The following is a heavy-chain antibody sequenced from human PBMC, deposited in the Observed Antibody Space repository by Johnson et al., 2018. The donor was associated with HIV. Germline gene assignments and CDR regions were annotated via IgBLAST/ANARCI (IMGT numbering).Heavy chain of an antibody. Sequence: VQLVESGGGVVRPGGSLRLSCAASGFTFDDYGMSWVRQAPGKGLEWVSGINWNGGSTGYADSVQGRFTMSRDNAKNSMYLQMNSLRAEDTALYCCTRRDSSELGDALDIWGQGTMVTVSS. V-gene: IGHV3-20*04. CDR1: GFTFDDYG. CDR3: TRRDSSELGDALDI. CDR2: INWNGGST. D-gene: IGHD6-6*01. J-gene: IGHJ3*02.